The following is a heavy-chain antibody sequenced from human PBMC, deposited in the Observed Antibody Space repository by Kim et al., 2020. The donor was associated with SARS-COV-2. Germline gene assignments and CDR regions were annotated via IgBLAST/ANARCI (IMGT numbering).Heavy chain of an antibody. Sequence: LMSRVTISVDTSKNQFSLKLSSVTAADTAVYYCARGPWIQLWSRTYYFDYWGQGTLVTVSS. V-gene: IGHV4-34*01. CDR3: ARGPWIQLWSRTYYFDY. J-gene: IGHJ4*02. D-gene: IGHD5-18*01.